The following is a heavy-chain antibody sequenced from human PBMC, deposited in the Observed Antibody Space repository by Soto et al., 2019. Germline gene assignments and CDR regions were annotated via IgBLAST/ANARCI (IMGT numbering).Heavy chain of an antibody. D-gene: IGHD3-10*01. CDR1: GGSISSYD. CDR3: HRFGELLYYGMDV. J-gene: IGHJ6*02. CDR2: IYYSGST. V-gene: IGHV4-59*04. Sequence: SETLSLTWTVSGGSISSYDWSWIRQPPGKGLEWIGYIYYSGSTYYNPSLKSRVTISVDTSKNQFSLKLSSVTAADTAVYYCHRFGELLYYGMDVWGQGTTVTVSS.